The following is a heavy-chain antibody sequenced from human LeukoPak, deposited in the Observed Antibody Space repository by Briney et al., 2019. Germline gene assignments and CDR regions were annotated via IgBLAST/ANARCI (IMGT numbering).Heavy chain of an antibody. CDR3: AKGTYYYDSSGYSHGANFDY. D-gene: IGHD3-22*01. CDR2: IYPGDSDT. V-gene: IGHV5-51*01. Sequence: GESLKISCKGSGYSFTSYWISWVRQMPGKGLEWMGIIYPGDSDTRYSPSSQGQVTISADKSISTAYLQWSSLKASDTAMYYCAKGTYYYDSSGYSHGANFDYWGQGTLVTVSS. CDR1: GYSFTSYW. J-gene: IGHJ4*02.